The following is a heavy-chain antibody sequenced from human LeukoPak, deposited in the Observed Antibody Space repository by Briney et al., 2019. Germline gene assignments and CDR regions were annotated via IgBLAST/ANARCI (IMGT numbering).Heavy chain of an antibody. D-gene: IGHD3-22*01. Sequence: GGSLRLSCAASGFTFSSYGMSWVRQAPGKGLEWVSAISGSGGSTYYADSVKGRFTISRDNAKNSLYLQMNSLRAEDTAVYYCARGVYDSSGYSYPWGQGTLVTVSS. CDR2: ISGSGGST. J-gene: IGHJ5*02. V-gene: IGHV3-23*01. CDR3: ARGVYDSSGYSYP. CDR1: GFTFSSYG.